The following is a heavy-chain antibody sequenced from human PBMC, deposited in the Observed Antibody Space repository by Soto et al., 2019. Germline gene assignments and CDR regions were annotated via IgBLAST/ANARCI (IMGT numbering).Heavy chain of an antibody. CDR2: INADNGNT. D-gene: IGHD6-19*01. Sequence: QVQLVQSGAEVKKPGASVNVSCKTSGYTFTSYAINWVRQAPGQRLEWMGWINADNGNTKYSQKCQGRVTITRDTSASTAYMELSSLRSEDTAIYYCARDVFSSAWPYYMDVWGKGTTVTVSS. V-gene: IGHV1-3*01. CDR1: GYTFTSYA. CDR3: ARDVFSSAWPYYMDV. J-gene: IGHJ6*03.